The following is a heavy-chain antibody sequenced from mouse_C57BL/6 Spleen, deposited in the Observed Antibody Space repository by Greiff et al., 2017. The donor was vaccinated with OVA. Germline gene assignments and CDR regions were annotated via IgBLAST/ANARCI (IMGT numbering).Heavy chain of an antibody. Sequence: QVQLQQSGAELVKPGASVKLSCKASGYTFTEYTIHWVKQRSGQGLEWIGWFYPGSGSIKYNEKFKDKVTLTAEKSSSTVYMELSRLTSEDSAVNVCARHEEGYDYDGYFDVWGTGTTVTVSS. D-gene: IGHD2-4*01. CDR1: GYTFTEYT. CDR3: ARHEEGYDYDGYFDV. CDR2: FYPGSGSI. J-gene: IGHJ1*03. V-gene: IGHV1-62-2*01.